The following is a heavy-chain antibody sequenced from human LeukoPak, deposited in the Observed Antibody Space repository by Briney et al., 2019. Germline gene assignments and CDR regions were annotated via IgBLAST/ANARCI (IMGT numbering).Heavy chain of an antibody. D-gene: IGHD6-19*01. CDR2: ISSSNSYI. V-gene: IGHV3-21*01. CDR3: AKAVAGHFDY. J-gene: IGHJ4*02. Sequence: PGGSLRLSCAASGFTFSTYSMNWVRQAPGKGLEWVSSISSSNSYIYYADSVKGRFTISRDNAKNSLYLQMNSLRAEDTAVYYCAKAVAGHFDYWGQGTLVTVCS. CDR1: GFTFSTYS.